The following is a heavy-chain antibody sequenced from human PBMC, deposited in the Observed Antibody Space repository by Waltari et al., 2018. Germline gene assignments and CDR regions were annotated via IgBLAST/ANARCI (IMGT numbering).Heavy chain of an antibody. CDR3: ARYSSGWQHDY. J-gene: IGHJ4*02. CDR1: GGSISSGSYY. CDR2: IYTSGST. Sequence: QVQLQESGPGLVKPSQTLSLTCTVSGGSISSGSYYWSWIRQPAGKGLEWIGRIYTSGSTNYNPSLKSRVTISVDTSKNQFSLKLSSVTAADTAVYYCARYSSGWQHDYWGQGTLVTVSS. V-gene: IGHV4-61*02. D-gene: IGHD6-19*01.